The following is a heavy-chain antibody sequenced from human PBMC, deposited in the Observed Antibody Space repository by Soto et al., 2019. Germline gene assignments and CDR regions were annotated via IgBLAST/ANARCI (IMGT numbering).Heavy chain of an antibody. D-gene: IGHD6-6*01. V-gene: IGHV3-23*01. J-gene: IGHJ4*02. CDR2: ISGSGGST. CDR1: GFTFSSYA. CDR3: ASTPSSIAGPFDY. Sequence: HPGGSLRLSCAASGFTFSSYAMSWVRQAPGKGLEWVSAISGSGGSTYYADSVKGRFTISRDNSKNTLYLQMNSLRAEDTAVYYCASTPSSIAGPFDYWGQGTLVTVSS.